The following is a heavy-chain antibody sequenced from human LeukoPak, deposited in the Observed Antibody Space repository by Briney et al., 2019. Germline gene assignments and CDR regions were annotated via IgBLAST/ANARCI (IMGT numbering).Heavy chain of an antibody. CDR1: GGSISSYY. D-gene: IGHD4-23*01. CDR3: ARLDGGNFGLYGMDV. Sequence: SETLSLTCTVSGGSISSYYWSWIRQPPGKGLEWIGYIYYIGSTNYNPSLKSRVTISLDMSKNQFSLKLSSVTAADTAVFYCARLDGGNFGLYGMDVWGQGTTVTVSS. CDR2: IYYIGST. J-gene: IGHJ6*02. V-gene: IGHV4-59*08.